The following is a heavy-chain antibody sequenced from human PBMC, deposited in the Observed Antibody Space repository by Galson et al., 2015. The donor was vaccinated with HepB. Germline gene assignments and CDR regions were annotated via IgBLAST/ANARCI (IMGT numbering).Heavy chain of an antibody. J-gene: IGHJ2*01. Sequence: SVKVSCKASGYTFTGYYMHWVRQAPGQGLEWMGRINPNSGGTNYAQKFQGRVTMTRDTSISTVYMELSRLRSDDTAVYYCARDVNFDGGYFDLWGRGTLVTVSS. CDR2: INPNSGGT. V-gene: IGHV1-2*06. D-gene: IGHD3-9*01. CDR1: GYTFTGYY. CDR3: ARDVNFDGGYFDL.